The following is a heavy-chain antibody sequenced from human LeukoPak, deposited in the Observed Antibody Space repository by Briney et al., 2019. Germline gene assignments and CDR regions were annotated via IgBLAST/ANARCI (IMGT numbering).Heavy chain of an antibody. CDR1: GFTFSSYG. Sequence: GGSLRLSCAASGFTFSSYGMHWVRQAPGKGLEWVAVIWYDGSNKYYADSVKGRFTISRDNSKNTLYLQMNSLRAEDTAVYYRAKAGSSGPFDYRGQGTLVTVSS. D-gene: IGHD3-22*01. V-gene: IGHV3-33*06. CDR3: AKAGSSGPFDY. J-gene: IGHJ4*02. CDR2: IWYDGSNK.